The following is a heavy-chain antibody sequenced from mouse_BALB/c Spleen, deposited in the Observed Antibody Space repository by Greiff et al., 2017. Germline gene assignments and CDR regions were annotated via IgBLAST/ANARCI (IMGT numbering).Heavy chain of an antibody. Sequence: EVQLQQSGAELVKPGASVKLSCTASGFNIKDTYMHWVKQRPEQGLEWIGRIDPANGNTKYDPKFQGKATITADTSSNTAYLQLSSLTSEDTAVYYCAPLMITTADYFDYWGQGTTLTVSS. CDR2: IDPANGNT. V-gene: IGHV14-3*02. CDR1: GFNIKDTY. CDR3: APLMITTADYFDY. J-gene: IGHJ2*01. D-gene: IGHD2-4*01.